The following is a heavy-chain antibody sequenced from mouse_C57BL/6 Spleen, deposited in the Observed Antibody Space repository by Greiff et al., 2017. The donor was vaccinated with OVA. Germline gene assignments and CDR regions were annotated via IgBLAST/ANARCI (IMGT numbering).Heavy chain of an antibody. CDR1: GYTFTSYW. J-gene: IGHJ2*01. CDR3: ARSGLGPGYFDY. D-gene: IGHD3-3*01. CDR2: IDPTSGGT. Sequence: QVQLQQPGAELVKPGASVKLSCKASGYTFTSYWMHWVKQRPGRGLEWIGRIDPTSGGTKYNEKFKRKATLTVDKPSSTAYMQLSSLTSEYSAVYYCARSGLGPGYFDYWGQGTTLTVSS. V-gene: IGHV1-72*01.